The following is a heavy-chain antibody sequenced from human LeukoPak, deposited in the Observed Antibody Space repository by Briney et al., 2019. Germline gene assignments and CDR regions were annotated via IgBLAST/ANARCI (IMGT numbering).Heavy chain of an antibody. J-gene: IGHJ4*02. D-gene: IGHD2/OR15-2a*01. CDR1: GGSISSTSYY. CDR2: IYYSGRT. Sequence: PSETLSLTCTVSGGSISSTSYYWGWIRQPPGKGLEWIGSIYYSGRTYYNPSLKSRVTISVDTSKNQFSLKLNSVTAADTAVYYCARILYSNNIDYWGQGTLVTVSS. V-gene: IGHV4-39*07. CDR3: ARILYSNNIDY.